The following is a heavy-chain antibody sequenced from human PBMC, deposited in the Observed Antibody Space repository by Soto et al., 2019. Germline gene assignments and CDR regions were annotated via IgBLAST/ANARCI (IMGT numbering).Heavy chain of an antibody. J-gene: IGHJ6*02. V-gene: IGHV3-11*01. CDR2: ISSSGRTI. CDR1: GFTFSDYY. D-gene: IGHD3-22*01. CDR3: ARQKAWTGEWLSLYAPGMDV. Sequence: PGGSLRLSCAASGFTFSDYYMSWIRQAPGKGLEWVSYISSSGRTIYYADSVKGRFTISRDNAKNSLYLQMNSLRAEDTAVYYCARQKAWTGEWLSLYAPGMDVWGQGTTVTVSS.